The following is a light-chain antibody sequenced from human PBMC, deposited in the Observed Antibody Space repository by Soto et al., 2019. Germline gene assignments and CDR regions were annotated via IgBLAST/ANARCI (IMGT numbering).Light chain of an antibody. CDR3: QHYNNWPSFT. Sequence: EIVMTQSPATLSVSPGEGATLSCRASQSVSNNLAWYQQQPGQPPRLLIYGASTRAFGIPARFIGSGSGTDFSLTISSLQSEDFAVYYCQHYNNWPSFTFGPGTRVDI. J-gene: IGKJ3*01. V-gene: IGKV3-15*01. CDR1: QSVSNN. CDR2: GAS.